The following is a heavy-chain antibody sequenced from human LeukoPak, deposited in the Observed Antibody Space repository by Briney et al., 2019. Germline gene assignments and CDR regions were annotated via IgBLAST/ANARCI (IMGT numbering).Heavy chain of an antibody. CDR2: IKQDGSEK. V-gene: IGHV3-7*01. J-gene: IGHJ5*02. CDR3: ASPAPFGAYDFWSGYYMS. CDR1: GFTFSSYW. Sequence: GGSLRLSCAASGFTFSSYWMSWVRRAPGKGLEWVANIKQDGSEKYYVDSVKGRFTISRDNAKNSLYLQMNSLRAEDTAVYYCASPAPFGAYDFWSGYYMSWGQGTLVTVSS. D-gene: IGHD3-3*01.